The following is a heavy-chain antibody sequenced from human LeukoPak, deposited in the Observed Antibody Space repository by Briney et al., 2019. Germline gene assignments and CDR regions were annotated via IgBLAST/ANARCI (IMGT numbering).Heavy chain of an antibody. D-gene: IGHD6-13*01. CDR1: GFTFSSYA. CDR3: ARDHPRGIAAAGTDFDY. CDR2: ISYDGSNK. V-gene: IGHV3-30-3*01. J-gene: IGHJ4*02. Sequence: PGGSLRLSCAASGFTFSSYAMSWVRQAPGKGLEWVAVISYDGSNKYYADSVKGRFTISRDNSKNTLYLQMNSLRAEDTAVYYCARDHPRGIAAAGTDFDYWGQGTLVTVSS.